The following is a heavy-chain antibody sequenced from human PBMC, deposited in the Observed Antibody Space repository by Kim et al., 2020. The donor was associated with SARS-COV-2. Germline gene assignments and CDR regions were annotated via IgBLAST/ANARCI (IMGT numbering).Heavy chain of an antibody. CDR2: ITDSPTYI. V-gene: IGHV3-21*01. D-gene: IGHD1-20*01. CDR1: GFAFRSFG. CDR3: ARDGYKWTVDAFDM. J-gene: IGHJ3*02. Sequence: GGSLRLSCVASGFAFRSFGMSWVRQAPGKGLEWVSAITDSPTYIYYADSVKGRFTISRDNAKSSLYLQMDSLRAEDTAVYYCARDGYKWTVDAFDMWGQGTMVTVSS.